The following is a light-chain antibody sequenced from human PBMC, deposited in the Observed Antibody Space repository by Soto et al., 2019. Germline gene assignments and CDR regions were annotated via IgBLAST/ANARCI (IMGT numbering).Light chain of an antibody. CDR2: DVT. V-gene: IGLV2-14*01. CDR3: SSYTSSSTPLV. Sequence: QSALTQPASVSGSPGQSITISCTGTSSDVGGYNYVSWYQQHPGKAPKLMIYDVTNRPSGVSNRFSGSKSGNTAALTISGLQAEDDADYYCSSYTSSSTPLVFGGGTKLTVL. CDR1: SSDVGGYNY. J-gene: IGLJ3*02.